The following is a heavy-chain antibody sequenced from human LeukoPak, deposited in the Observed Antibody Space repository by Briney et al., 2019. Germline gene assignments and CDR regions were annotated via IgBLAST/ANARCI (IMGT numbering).Heavy chain of an antibody. Sequence: ASVKVSCTASGYTFTGYYMHWVRQAPGQGLEWMGWINPNSGGTNYAQKFQGRVTMTRDTSISTAYMELSRLRSDDTAVYYCARDKGYSYGFDYWGQGTLVTVSS. CDR3: ARDKGYSYGFDY. J-gene: IGHJ4*02. V-gene: IGHV1-2*02. CDR2: INPNSGGT. D-gene: IGHD5-18*01. CDR1: GYTFTGYY.